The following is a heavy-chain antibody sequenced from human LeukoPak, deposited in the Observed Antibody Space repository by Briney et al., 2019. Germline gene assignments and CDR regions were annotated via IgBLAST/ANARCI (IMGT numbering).Heavy chain of an antibody. CDR1: GFTFSRYS. CDR3: ARGGTGATRDDTFDI. CDR2: ISSSSGHI. V-gene: IGHV3-21*01. J-gene: IGHJ3*02. Sequence: GGSLRLSCTASGFTFSRYSMSWVRQAPGKGLEWVSSISSSSGHIFYADSVKGRFTISRDNAKNSLYLQMNSLRAEDTAVYYCARGGTGATRDDTFDIWGQGAMVTVSS. D-gene: IGHD1-7*01.